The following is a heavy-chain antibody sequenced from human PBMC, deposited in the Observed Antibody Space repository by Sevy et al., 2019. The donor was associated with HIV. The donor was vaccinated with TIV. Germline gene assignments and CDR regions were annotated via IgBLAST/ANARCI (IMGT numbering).Heavy chain of an antibody. CDR3: ARVHGDCTYFDD. CDR1: GGSISSHY. Sequence: WETLSLTCTVSGGSISSHYWSWIRQPAGKGLEWIGRIYTSGSTNYNPSLKSRVTMSVDTSNKQFSLKLSSVTAADTAVYYCARVHGDCTYFDDWGQGTLVTVSS. V-gene: IGHV4-4*07. J-gene: IGHJ4*02. D-gene: IGHD2-21*02. CDR2: IYTSGST.